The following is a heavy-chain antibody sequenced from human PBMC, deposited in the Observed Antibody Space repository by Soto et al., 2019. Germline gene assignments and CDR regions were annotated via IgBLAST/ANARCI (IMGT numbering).Heavy chain of an antibody. CDR2: IYYSGST. Sequence: QVQLQESGPGLVKPSETLSLTCTVSGGSISSYYWSWIRQPPGKGLEWIGYIYYSGSTNYNPSLKSRVTISVDTSKNQFSLKLSSVTAADTAVYYCARRIGYCSGGSCYSEVDRYYYYYMDVWGKGTTVTVSS. V-gene: IGHV4-59*08. J-gene: IGHJ6*03. CDR1: GGSISSYY. D-gene: IGHD2-15*01. CDR3: ARRIGYCSGGSCYSEVDRYYYYYMDV.